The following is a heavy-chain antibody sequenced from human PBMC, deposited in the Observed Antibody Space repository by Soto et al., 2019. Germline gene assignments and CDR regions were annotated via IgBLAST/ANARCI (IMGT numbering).Heavy chain of an antibody. V-gene: IGHV1-18*01. J-gene: IGHJ6*02. CDR1: GYTFNSYG. CDR3: ARGGYYDSSGSRNYHYYGMDA. D-gene: IGHD3-22*01. Sequence: QVQLVQSGTEVKKPGASVKVSCKASGYTFNSYGISWVRQAPGQGLEWMGWISPYDDNTNYAQNLQGRVTMTTDTSTRTASMELRSLISDDTAVYYCARGGYYDSSGSRNYHYYGMDAWGQGTTVTVS. CDR2: ISPYDDNT.